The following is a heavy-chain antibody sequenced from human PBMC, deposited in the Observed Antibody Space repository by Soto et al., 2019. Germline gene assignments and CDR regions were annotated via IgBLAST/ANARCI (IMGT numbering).Heavy chain of an antibody. J-gene: IGHJ1*01. Sequence: QITLKESGPALVKPTQTLTLTCTFSGFSVSTSGAGVGWIRQPPGKALEWLALIYWDGDKRYSPSLKNRLTITKATSENHVVLIMTNMDPVDTGTYYCAHMWFGDAHKAEYFRHWGQGTLVTVSS. CDR2: IYWDGDK. CDR1: GFSVSTSGAG. CDR3: AHMWFGDAHKAEYFRH. V-gene: IGHV2-5*02. D-gene: IGHD3-10*01.